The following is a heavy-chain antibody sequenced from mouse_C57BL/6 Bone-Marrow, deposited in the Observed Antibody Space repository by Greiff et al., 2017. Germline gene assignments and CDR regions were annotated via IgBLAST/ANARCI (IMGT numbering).Heavy chain of an antibody. J-gene: IGHJ2*01. Sequence: EVKLMESGGGLVKPGGSLKLSCAASGFTFSDYGMHWVRQAPEKGLEWVAYISSGSSTIYYADTVKGRFTISRDNAKNTLFLQMTSLRSEDTAMCYCARFPFFDYWGQGTTLTVSS. CDR1: GFTFSDYG. CDR3: ARFPFFDY. V-gene: IGHV5-17*01. CDR2: ISSGSSTI.